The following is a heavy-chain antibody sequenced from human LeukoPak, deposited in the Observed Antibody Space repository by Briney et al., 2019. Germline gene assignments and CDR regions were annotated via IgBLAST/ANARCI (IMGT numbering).Heavy chain of an antibody. J-gene: IGHJ5*02. CDR1: GGSFSGYY. D-gene: IGHD6-19*01. Sequence: SETLSLTCAVYGGSFSGYYWSWIRQPPGMGLEWIGEINHSGSTNYNPSLKSRVTISVDTSKNQFSLKLSSVTAADTAVYYCARHVRKRGIAVAGTPGWFDPWGQGTLVTVSS. CDR2: INHSGST. CDR3: ARHVRKRGIAVAGTPGWFDP. V-gene: IGHV4-34*01.